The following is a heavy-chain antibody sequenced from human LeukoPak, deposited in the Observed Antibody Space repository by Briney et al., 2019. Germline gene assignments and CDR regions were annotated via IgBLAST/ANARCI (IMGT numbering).Heavy chain of an antibody. Sequence: PGGSLRLSCAASGFTFSDYYMTWVRQAPGKGLEWVSAIIKSGSHIYYADSVKGRFTISRDNANNSLYLQMTGLRDEDTAVYYCARGRGGDNSNWFDPWGPGTLVTVSS. CDR2: IIKSGSHI. V-gene: IGHV3-21*01. CDR1: GFTFSDYY. CDR3: ARGRGGDNSNWFDP. J-gene: IGHJ5*02. D-gene: IGHD1-20*01.